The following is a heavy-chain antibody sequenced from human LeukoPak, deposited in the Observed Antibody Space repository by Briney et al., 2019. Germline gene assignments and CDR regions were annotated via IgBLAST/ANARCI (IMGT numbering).Heavy chain of an antibody. Sequence: GGSLRLSCAASGFTFSSYGMHWVRQAPGKGLEWVAVISYDGSNKYYADSVKGRSTISRDNSKNTLYLQMNSLRAEDTAVYYCAKDSYCSSTSCYSDGMDVWGQGTTVTVSS. CDR1: GFTFSSYG. V-gene: IGHV3-30*18. J-gene: IGHJ6*02. CDR2: ISYDGSNK. CDR3: AKDSYCSSTSCYSDGMDV. D-gene: IGHD2-2*01.